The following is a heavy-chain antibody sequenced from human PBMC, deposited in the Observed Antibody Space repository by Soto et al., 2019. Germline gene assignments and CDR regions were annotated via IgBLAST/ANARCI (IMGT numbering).Heavy chain of an antibody. CDR1: GGSISSGGYY. J-gene: IGHJ6*02. Sequence: SETLSLTCTVSGGSISSGGYYWSWVRQHPGKGLEWIGYIYYSGSTYYNPSLKSRVTISVDTSKNQFSLKLSSVTAADTAVYYCARERYYGMDVWGQGTTVTVSS. V-gene: IGHV4-31*03. CDR3: ARERYYGMDV. CDR2: IYYSGST.